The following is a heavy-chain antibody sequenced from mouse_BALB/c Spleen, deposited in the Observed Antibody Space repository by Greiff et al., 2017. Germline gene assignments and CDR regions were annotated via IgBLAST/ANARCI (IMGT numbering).Heavy chain of an antibody. Sequence: QVQLQQSGPGLVQPSQSLSITCTVSGFSLTSYGVHWVRQSPGKGLEWLGVIWSGGSTDYNAAFISRLSISKDNSKSQVFFKMNSLQAYDTAIYYCARYDYEDAMDYWGQGTSVTVSS. V-gene: IGHV2-4-1*01. D-gene: IGHD2-4*01. CDR2: IWSGGST. CDR3: ARYDYEDAMDY. J-gene: IGHJ4*01. CDR1: GFSLTSYG.